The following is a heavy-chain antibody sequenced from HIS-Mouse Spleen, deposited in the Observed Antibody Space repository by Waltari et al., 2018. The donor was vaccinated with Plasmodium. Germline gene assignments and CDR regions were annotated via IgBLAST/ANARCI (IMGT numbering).Heavy chain of an antibody. D-gene: IGHD6-13*01. CDR1: GFTFSSYG. J-gene: IGHJ2*01. V-gene: IGHV3-7*01. CDR2: IKQDGSEK. CDR3: ASSWYWYFDL. Sequence: EVQLVESGGGLVQPGGSLRLSCAASGFTFSSYGVSWVRQAPGKGLEWVANIKQDGSEKYYVDSVKGRFTISRDNAKNSLYLQMNSLRAEDTAVYYCASSWYWYFDLWGRGTLVTVSS.